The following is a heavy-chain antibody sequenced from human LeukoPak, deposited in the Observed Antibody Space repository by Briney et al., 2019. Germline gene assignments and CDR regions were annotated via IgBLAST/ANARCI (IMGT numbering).Heavy chain of an antibody. CDR1: GYTSTSYA. CDR2: INTNTGNP. CDR3: AARSGAAAGTLVDY. J-gene: IGHJ4*02. D-gene: IGHD6-13*01. Sequence: ASVKVSGKASGYTSTSYAMNWVRQAPGQGPEWMGWINTNTGNPTYAQGFTGRFVFSLDTTVSTAYLQISSLKAEDTAVYYCAARSGAAAGTLVDYWGQGTLVTVSS. V-gene: IGHV7-4-1*02.